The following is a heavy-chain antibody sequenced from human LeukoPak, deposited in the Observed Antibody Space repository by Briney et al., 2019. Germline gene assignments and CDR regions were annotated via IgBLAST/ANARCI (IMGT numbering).Heavy chain of an antibody. Sequence: GGSLRLSCAASGFTFSSYAMSWVRQAPGKGLEWVSTISGSGGSTYYADSVKGRFTISRDNSKNTLYLQMNSLRAEDTAVYYCAKDDWSSGYDSDVDYWGQGTLVTVSS. J-gene: IGHJ4*02. V-gene: IGHV3-23*01. CDR1: GFTFSSYA. CDR3: AKDDWSSGYDSDVDY. D-gene: IGHD5-12*01. CDR2: ISGSGGST.